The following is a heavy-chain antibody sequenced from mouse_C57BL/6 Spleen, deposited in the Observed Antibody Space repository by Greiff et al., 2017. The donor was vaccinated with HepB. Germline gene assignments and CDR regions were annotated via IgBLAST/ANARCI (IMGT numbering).Heavy chain of an antibody. CDR1: GYTFTSYW. Sequence: VQLQQPGAELVMPGASVKLSCKASGYTFTSYWMHWVKQRPGQGLEWIGEIDPSDSYTNYNQKFKGKSTLTVDKSSSTAYMQLSSLTSEDSAVYYCARREGYGNYFDYWGQGTTLTVSS. CDR2: IDPSDSYT. D-gene: IGHD2-1*01. J-gene: IGHJ2*01. V-gene: IGHV1-69*01. CDR3: ARREGYGNYFDY.